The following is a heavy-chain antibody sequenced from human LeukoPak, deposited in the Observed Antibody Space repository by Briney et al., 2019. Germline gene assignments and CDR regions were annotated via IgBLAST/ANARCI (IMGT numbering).Heavy chain of an antibody. Sequence: GGSLRLSCAASGFTFSSYGMHWVRQAPGKGLEWVAVIWYDGSNKYYADSVKGRFTISRDNSKNTLYLQMNSLRAEDTAVYYCARDPADSSGYGDYFDYWGQGTLVTVSS. V-gene: IGHV3-33*01. CDR1: GFTFSSYG. CDR3: ARDPADSSGYGDYFDY. CDR2: IWYDGSNK. J-gene: IGHJ4*02. D-gene: IGHD3-22*01.